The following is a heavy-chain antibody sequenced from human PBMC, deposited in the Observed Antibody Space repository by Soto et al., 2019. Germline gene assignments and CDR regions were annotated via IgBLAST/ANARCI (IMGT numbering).Heavy chain of an antibody. D-gene: IGHD2-2*01. CDR1: GGTFSSYA. Sequence: QVQLXXSGAEVKKPGSSVKVSCKASGGTFSSYAISWVRQAPGQGLEWMGGIIPIFGTANYAQKFQGRVKIPADDSTSTAYMELSSLRSEDTAVYYCARHVPAAGYYYGMDVWGQGTTVTVSS. CDR3: ARHVPAAGYYYGMDV. V-gene: IGHV1-69*12. CDR2: IIPIFGTA. J-gene: IGHJ6*02.